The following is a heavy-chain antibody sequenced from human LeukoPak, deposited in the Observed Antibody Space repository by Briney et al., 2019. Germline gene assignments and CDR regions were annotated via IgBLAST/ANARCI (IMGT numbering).Heavy chain of an antibody. CDR2: INHSGST. J-gene: IGHJ4*02. V-gene: IGHV4-34*01. Sequence: SETLSLTCAVYGGSFSGYYWSWIRQPPGKGLEWIGEINHSGSTNYNPSLKSRVTISVDTSKNQFSLKLSSVTAADTAVYYCARGRRSIGRYPDYWGQGTLVTVSS. CDR3: ARGRRSIGRYPDY. CDR1: GGSFSGYY. D-gene: IGHD6-6*01.